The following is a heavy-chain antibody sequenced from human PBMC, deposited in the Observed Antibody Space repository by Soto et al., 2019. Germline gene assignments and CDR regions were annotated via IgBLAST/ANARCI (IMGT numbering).Heavy chain of an antibody. CDR2: IYDSGIT. Sequence: QVQLQESGPGLVKPSQTLSLACTVSGGSVGSGEYYYSWIRQPPGKGLEWIGYIYDSGITNYTPSLKGRVTTSLDRSNNQVSLKLSSVTAADTAVYFCARDVAHGYTEKVWGQGTMVTVSS. J-gene: IGHJ3*01. CDR1: GGSVGSGEYY. CDR3: ARDVAHGYTEKV. V-gene: IGHV4-30-4*01. D-gene: IGHD5-18*01.